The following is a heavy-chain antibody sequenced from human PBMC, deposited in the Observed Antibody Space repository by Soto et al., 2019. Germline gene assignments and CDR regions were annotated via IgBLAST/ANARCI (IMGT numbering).Heavy chain of an antibody. J-gene: IGHJ4*02. CDR2: ISGSGGST. V-gene: IGHV3-23*01. Sequence: WGSLRISCAACEYTFSSYAMSWVRQAPGKGLEWVSAISGSGGSTYYADSVKGRFTISRDNSKNTLYLQMNSLRAEDTAVYYCAKDLGYCSGGSCYGGAYYFDYWGQGTLVTVSS. CDR1: EYTFSSYA. D-gene: IGHD2-15*01. CDR3: AKDLGYCSGGSCYGGAYYFDY.